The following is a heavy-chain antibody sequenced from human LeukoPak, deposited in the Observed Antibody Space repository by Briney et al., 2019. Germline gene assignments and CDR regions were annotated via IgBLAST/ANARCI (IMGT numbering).Heavy chain of an antibody. V-gene: IGHV3-30-3*01. CDR1: GFTFGTYA. D-gene: IGHD3-3*01. CDR3: AKVGLDTIFGVARNYYYYMDV. Sequence: GTSLRLSCAASGFTFGTYAMHWVRQAPGKGLEWVAVLSDDGNREFYADSVKGRFTISRDNSKSTLYLQMNSLSAEDTAVYYCAKVGLDTIFGVARNYYYYMDVWGKGTTVTVSS. CDR2: LSDDGNRE. J-gene: IGHJ6*03.